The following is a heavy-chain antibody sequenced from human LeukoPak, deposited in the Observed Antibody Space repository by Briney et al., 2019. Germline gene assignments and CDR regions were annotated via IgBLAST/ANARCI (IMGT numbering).Heavy chain of an antibody. D-gene: IGHD3-10*01. Sequence: SGTLSLTGTGSGGSISSYYWSWIRQPAGKGLEWIGRIYTSGSTNYNPSLKSRVTMSVDTSKNQFSLKLSSVTAAGTAVYYCARAGGYYGSGSYYKLVTSPTWFDPWGQGTLVTVSS. CDR2: IYTSGST. CDR3: ARAGGYYGSGSYYKLVTSPTWFDP. V-gene: IGHV4-4*07. CDR1: GGSISSYY. J-gene: IGHJ5*02.